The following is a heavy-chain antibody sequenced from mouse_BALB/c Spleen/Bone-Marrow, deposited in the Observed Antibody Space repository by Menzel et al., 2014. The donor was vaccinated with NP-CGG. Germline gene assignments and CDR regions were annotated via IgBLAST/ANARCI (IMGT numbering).Heavy chain of an antibody. V-gene: IGHV1-14*01. Sequence: VQLQQSGPELVKPGASVKMSCKASGYTFTSYVMHWMKQKPGQGLEWIGYINPYNDGTKYNEKFKGKATLTSDKSSSTAYMELSSLTSEDSAVYYCARGGRYDGFAYWGQGTLVTVSA. J-gene: IGHJ3*01. CDR2: INPYNDGT. CDR3: ARGGRYDGFAY. CDR1: GYTFTSYV. D-gene: IGHD2-14*01.